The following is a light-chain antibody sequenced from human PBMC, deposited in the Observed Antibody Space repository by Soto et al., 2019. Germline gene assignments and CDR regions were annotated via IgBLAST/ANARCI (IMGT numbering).Light chain of an antibody. CDR1: QDISSA. CDR3: QQFNNYPRT. V-gene: IGKV1D-13*01. CDR2: DAS. Sequence: AIQLTQSPSSLSASVGDRVTLTCRASQDISSALVWYQQKPGEAPKVLIYDASKLESGVPSRFSGGGSGTDFTLTIRNLQPDDLATYHCQQFNNYPRTFGQGTKLDIK. J-gene: IGKJ2*01.